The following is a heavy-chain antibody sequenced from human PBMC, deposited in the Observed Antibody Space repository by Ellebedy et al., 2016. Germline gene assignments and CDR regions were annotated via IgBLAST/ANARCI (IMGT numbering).Heavy chain of an antibody. D-gene: IGHD2-2*01. J-gene: IGHJ3*01. CDR2: INHSGST. V-gene: IGHV4-34*01. CDR1: GGSFSGYY. CDR3: ARKCESSTSCYHEPN. Sequence: SETLSLXCAVYGGSFSGYYWSWIRQPPGKGLEWIGEINHSGSTNYNPSLKSRVTISVGTSKNQFSLKLSSVTAADTAVYYCARKCESSTSCYHEPNWGQGTMVTVSS.